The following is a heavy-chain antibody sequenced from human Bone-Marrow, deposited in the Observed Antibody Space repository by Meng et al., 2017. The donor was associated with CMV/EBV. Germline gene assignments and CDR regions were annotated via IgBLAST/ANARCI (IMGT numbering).Heavy chain of an antibody. CDR1: GFTFSTYG. Sequence: GESLKISCAASGFTFSTYGIHWVRQAPGKGLEWVAVIWYDASNKYYADSVKGRFTISRDNSKNTLYLQMNSLTAEDTAVYYCVKDLGRLWLTDAFDIWGHGTMVNVSS. D-gene: IGHD5-18*01. V-gene: IGHV3-33*06. CDR3: VKDLGRLWLTDAFDI. CDR2: IWYDASNK. J-gene: IGHJ3*02.